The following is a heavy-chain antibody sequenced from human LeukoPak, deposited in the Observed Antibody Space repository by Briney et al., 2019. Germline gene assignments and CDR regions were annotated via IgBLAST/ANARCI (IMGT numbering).Heavy chain of an antibody. CDR1: GFTFNEYA. CDR2: VSSDGINK. D-gene: IGHD4-17*01. V-gene: IGHV3-30-3*01. Sequence: GRSLSLSCAASGFTFNEYAIHWVRQAPGKGLEWVAVVSSDGINKYYADSVKGRFTISRDNSKNTLYLQMNSLRPEDTAVYYCAGEKDYGDYIDFWGQGTLVTVSS. J-gene: IGHJ4*02. CDR3: AGEKDYGDYIDF.